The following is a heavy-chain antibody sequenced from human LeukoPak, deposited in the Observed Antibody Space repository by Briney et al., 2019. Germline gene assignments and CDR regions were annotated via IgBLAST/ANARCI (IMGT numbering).Heavy chain of an antibody. J-gene: IGHJ4*02. CDR2: INTDGSNI. CDR1: GFTFSNYW. Sequence: GGSLRLSCAASGFTFSNYWMHWVRQAPGKGLVWVSRINTDGSNINYADSVKGRFTISRDNAKNTLYLQMNSLRAEDTAMYYCATDRSSIAARPHWGQGTLVTVSS. V-gene: IGHV3-74*01. D-gene: IGHD6-6*01. CDR3: ATDRSSIAARPH.